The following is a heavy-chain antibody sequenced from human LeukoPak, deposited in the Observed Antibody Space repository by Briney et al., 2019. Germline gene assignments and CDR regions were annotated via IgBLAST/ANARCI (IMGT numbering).Heavy chain of an antibody. J-gene: IGHJ4*02. D-gene: IGHD2-15*01. CDR1: GYTFTSYY. CDR3: ARDLRYCSGGSRYTGSHFDY. Sequence: ASVKVSCKASGYTFTSYYMHWVRQAPGQGLEWMGIINPSGGSTSYAQKFQGRVTMTRDTSTSTVYMELSSLRSEDTAVYYCARDLRYCSGGSRYTGSHFDYWGQGTLVTVSS. V-gene: IGHV1-46*01. CDR2: INPSGGST.